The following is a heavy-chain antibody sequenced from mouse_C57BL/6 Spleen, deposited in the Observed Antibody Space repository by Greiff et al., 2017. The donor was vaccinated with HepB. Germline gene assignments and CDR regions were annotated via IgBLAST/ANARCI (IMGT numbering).Heavy chain of an antibody. CDR3: ARGDYYGSSFH. D-gene: IGHD1-1*01. CDR1: GYTFTSYT. Sequence: VQLQLSGAELARPGASVKMSCKASGYTFTSYTMHWVKQRPGQGLEWIGYINPSSGYTKYNQKFKDKATLTADKSSSTAYMQLSSLTSEDSAVYYCARGDYYGSSFHWGQGTTLTVSS. J-gene: IGHJ2*01. V-gene: IGHV1-4*01. CDR2: INPSSGYT.